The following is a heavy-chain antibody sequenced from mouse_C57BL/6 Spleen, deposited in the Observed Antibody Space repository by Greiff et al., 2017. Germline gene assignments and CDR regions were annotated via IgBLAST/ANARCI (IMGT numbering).Heavy chain of an antibody. V-gene: IGHV1-18*01. Sequence: EVKLVESGPELVKPGASVKIPCKASGYTFTDYNMDWVKQSHGKSLEWIGDINPNNGGTIYNQKFKGKATLTVDKSSSTAYMELRSLTSEDTAVYYCARARRHYYGSSYREYAMDYWGQGTSVTVSS. D-gene: IGHD1-1*01. CDR1: GYTFTDYN. CDR3: ARARRHYYGSSYREYAMDY. J-gene: IGHJ4*01. CDR2: INPNNGGT.